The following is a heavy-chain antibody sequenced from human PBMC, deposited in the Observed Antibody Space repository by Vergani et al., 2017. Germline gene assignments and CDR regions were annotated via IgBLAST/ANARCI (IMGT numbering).Heavy chain of an antibody. J-gene: IGHJ4*02. CDR3: ARGLARGYCSGGSCSFDY. CDR2: MNPNSGNT. V-gene: IGHV1-8*03. CDR1: GYTFTSYD. D-gene: IGHD2-15*01. Sequence: QVQLVQSGAEVKKPGASVKVSCKASGYTFTSYDINWVRQATGQGLEWMGWMNPNSGNTGYAQKFQGRVTITRNTSISTAYMELSSLRSEDTAVYYCARGLARGYCSGGSCSFDYWGQGTLVTVSS.